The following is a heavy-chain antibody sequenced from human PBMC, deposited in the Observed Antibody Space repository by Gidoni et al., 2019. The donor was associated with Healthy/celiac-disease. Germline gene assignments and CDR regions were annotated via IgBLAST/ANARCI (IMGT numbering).Heavy chain of an antibody. J-gene: IGHJ4*02. CDR3: AKDMGWSGSHIDY. CDR1: GFTFDDYT. CDR2: ISWDGGST. Sequence: EMQLVESGGVVLQPGGSLSLSCAASGFTFDDYTMHWVRQAPGKGLEWVSLISWDGGSTYYADSVKGRFTISRDNSKNSLYLQMNSLRTEDTALYYCAKDMGWSGSHIDYWGQGTLVTVSS. D-gene: IGHD3-3*01. V-gene: IGHV3-43*01.